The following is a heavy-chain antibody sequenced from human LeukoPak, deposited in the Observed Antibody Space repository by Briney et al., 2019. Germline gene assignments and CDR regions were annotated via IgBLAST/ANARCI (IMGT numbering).Heavy chain of an antibody. D-gene: IGHD6-13*01. Sequence: SETLSHTCTVSGGSISTYYWNWIRQPPGKGLEWIGYIYYSGGTNYNPSLKSRVTISVDTSKNQFSLKLNSVTAADTAVYYCARSGGYSSSWSLWGQGTLVSVSS. V-gene: IGHV4-59*12. CDR2: IYYSGGT. CDR3: ARSGGYSSSWSL. J-gene: IGHJ4*02. CDR1: GGSISTYY.